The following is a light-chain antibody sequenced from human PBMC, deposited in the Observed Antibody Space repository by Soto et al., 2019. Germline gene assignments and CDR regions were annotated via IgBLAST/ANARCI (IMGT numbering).Light chain of an antibody. CDR3: HQYGKSPRT. V-gene: IGKV3-20*01. Sequence: ESVLTQSPGTLSLSPGERATLSCRASQSVSSNSLAWYQQKPGQAPRLLIYGASSRATGIPDRFSASGSGTDFTLTISRLEPEDFALYYCHQYGKSPRTFGQGTKVEI. CDR1: QSVSSNS. CDR2: GAS. J-gene: IGKJ1*01.